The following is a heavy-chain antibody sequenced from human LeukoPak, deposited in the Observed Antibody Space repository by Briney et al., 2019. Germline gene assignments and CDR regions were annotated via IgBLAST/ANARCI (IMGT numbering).Heavy chain of an antibody. CDR1: GGSFSDNY. CDR3: ARQGDSSGVDY. D-gene: IGHD3-22*01. Sequence: SETLSLTCSVYGGSFSDNYWSWIRQPPGKGLEWIGEINHSGSTNYNPSLKSRVTISVDTSKNQFSLKLSSVTAADTAVYYCARQGDSSGVDYWGQGTLVTVSS. V-gene: IGHV4-34*01. CDR2: INHSGST. J-gene: IGHJ4*02.